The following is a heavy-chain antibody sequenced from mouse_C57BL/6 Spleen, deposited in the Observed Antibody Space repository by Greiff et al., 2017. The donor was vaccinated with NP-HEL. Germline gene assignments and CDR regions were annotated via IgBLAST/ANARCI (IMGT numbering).Heavy chain of an antibody. V-gene: IGHV1-82*01. CDR1: GYAFSSSW. J-gene: IGHJ2*01. CDR2: IYPGDGDT. CDR3: ARGDWDVGDY. D-gene: IGHD4-1*01. Sequence: VQLQQSGPELVQPGASVKISCKASGYAFSSSWMNWVQQRPGTGLEWIGRIYPGDGDTNYNGKFKGKATLTADKSSSTAYMQLSSLTSEDSAVYFCARGDWDVGDYWGQGTTLTVSS.